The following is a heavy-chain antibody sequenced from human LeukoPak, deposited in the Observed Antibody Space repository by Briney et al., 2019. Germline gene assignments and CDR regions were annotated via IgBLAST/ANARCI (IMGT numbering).Heavy chain of an antibody. CDR2: IYHSGST. CDR3: ARARGYTGYELDY. J-gene: IGHJ4*02. V-gene: IGHV4-4*02. D-gene: IGHD5-12*01. CDR1: GGSISSSNW. Sequence: SGTLSLTCAVSGGSISSSNWWSWVRQPPGKGLEWIGEIYHSGSTNYNPSLKSRVTISVDTSQNQFSLKLTSVTAADTAVYYCARARGYTGYELDYWGRGTLVTVSS.